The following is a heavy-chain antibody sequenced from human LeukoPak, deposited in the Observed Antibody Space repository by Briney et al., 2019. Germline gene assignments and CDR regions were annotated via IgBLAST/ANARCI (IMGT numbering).Heavy chain of an antibody. Sequence: ASVKVSCKVSGYTLTELSMHWVRQAPGKGLEWMGGFDPEDGETIYAQKFQGRVTMTEDTSTDTAYMELSSLRSEDTAVYYCTRNFDFWSGYQTVVWFDPWGQGTLVTVSS. V-gene: IGHV1-24*01. D-gene: IGHD3-3*01. J-gene: IGHJ5*02. CDR1: GYTLTELS. CDR3: TRNFDFWSGYQTVVWFDP. CDR2: FDPEDGET.